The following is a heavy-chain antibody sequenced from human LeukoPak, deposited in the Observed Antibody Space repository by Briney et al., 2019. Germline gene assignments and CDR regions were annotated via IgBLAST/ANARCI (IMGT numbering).Heavy chain of an antibody. Sequence: ASVKVSCKASGGTFSSYAISWVRQAPGQGLEWMGRINPNSGGTNYAQKFQGRVTMTRDTSISTAYMELSRLRSDDTAVYYCARSTYGSGSYPFDYWGQGTLVTVSS. V-gene: IGHV1-2*06. CDR2: INPNSGGT. CDR3: ARSTYGSGSYPFDY. CDR1: GGTFSSYA. D-gene: IGHD3-10*01. J-gene: IGHJ4*02.